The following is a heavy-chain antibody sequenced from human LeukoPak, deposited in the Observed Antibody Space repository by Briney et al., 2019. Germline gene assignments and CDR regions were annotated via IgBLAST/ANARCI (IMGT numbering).Heavy chain of an antibody. J-gene: IGHJ4*02. D-gene: IGHD5-18*01. CDR1: GFTFSSYA. Sequence: GGSLRLSCAASGFTFSSYAMSWVRQAPGKGLEWVSAISGNGGRTDYADSVKGRFTVSRDNSKNTLYLQMNSLRAEDTAIYYCAKDPSRGYSYDFWGQGTLVTASS. CDR2: ISGNGGRT. V-gene: IGHV3-23*01. CDR3: AKDPSRGYSYDF.